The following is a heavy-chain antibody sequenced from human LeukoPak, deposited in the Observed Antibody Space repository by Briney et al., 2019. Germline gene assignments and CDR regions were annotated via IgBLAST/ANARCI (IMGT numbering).Heavy chain of an antibody. CDR2: IIPIFGTA. CDR1: GGTFSSYA. D-gene: IGHD6-19*01. Sequence: SVKVSCKASGGTFSSYAISWVRQAPGQGLEWMGGIIPIFGTANYAQKFQGRVTITADESTSTAYMELSSLRSEDTAVYYCARDTPQYSGGWYVKSYYYMDVWGKGTTVTISS. J-gene: IGHJ6*03. V-gene: IGHV1-69*13. CDR3: ARDTPQYSGGWYVKSYYYMDV.